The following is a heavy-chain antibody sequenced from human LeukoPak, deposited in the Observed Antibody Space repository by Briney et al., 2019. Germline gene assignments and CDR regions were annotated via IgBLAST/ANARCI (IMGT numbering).Heavy chain of an antibody. J-gene: IGHJ6*02. CDR3: ARARSPNYDFWSGYHYYYGMDV. D-gene: IGHD3-3*01. CDR2: IIPIFGTA. Sequence: GASVKVSCKASGGTFSGYAISWVRQAPGRGLEWMGGIIPIFGTANYAQKFQGRVTITADESTSTAYMELSSLRSEDTAVYYCARARSPNYDFWSGYHYYYGMDVWGQGTTVTVSS. CDR1: GGTFSGYA. V-gene: IGHV1-69*13.